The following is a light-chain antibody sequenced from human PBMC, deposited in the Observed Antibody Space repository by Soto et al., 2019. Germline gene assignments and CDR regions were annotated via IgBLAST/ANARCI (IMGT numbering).Light chain of an antibody. J-gene: IGLJ2*01. V-gene: IGLV1-40*01. CDR2: GDS. CDR3: AAWDDSLSGLV. CDR1: SSNIGAGYD. Sequence: QSVLTQPPSVSGAPGQRVTISCTGSSSNIGAGYDVHWYQQLPGTAPKLLIYGDSNRPSGVPDRFSGSKSGTSASLAITGLQAEDEADYHCAAWDDSLSGLVFGGGTKVTVL.